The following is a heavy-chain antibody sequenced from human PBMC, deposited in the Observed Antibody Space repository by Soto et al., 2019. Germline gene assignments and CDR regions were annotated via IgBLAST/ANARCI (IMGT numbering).Heavy chain of an antibody. J-gene: IGHJ4*02. CDR1: GFTVSNSY. V-gene: IGHV3-66*01. CDR3: ARCDGSATYCFFFAY. CDR2: IYSGDST. Sequence: PGGSLRLSYAASGFTVSNSYMSWVRQAPGKGLEWVSAIYSGDSTYYADSVKGGFTISRDNSRNTLYLQMNSLRAEDTAVYFCARCDGSATYCFFFAYWGQGTPVTVSS. D-gene: IGHD3-10*01.